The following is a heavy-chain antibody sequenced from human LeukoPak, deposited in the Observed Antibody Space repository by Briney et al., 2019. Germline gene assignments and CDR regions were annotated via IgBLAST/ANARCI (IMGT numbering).Heavy chain of an antibody. CDR2: ISNDGTKT. CDR3: AKGEGGSSSWYDFYDFGMDV. D-gene: IGHD6-13*01. J-gene: IGHJ6*04. Sequence: GRSPRLSCAASGFTFNTYAMHWVRQAPGKGLEWVAVISNDGTKTYSADSVKGRFTISRDNSKRTLYLQMSTVRTEDTAVYYCAKGEGGSSSWYDFYDFGMDVWGKGTTVTVSP. V-gene: IGHV3-30*18. CDR1: GFTFNTYA.